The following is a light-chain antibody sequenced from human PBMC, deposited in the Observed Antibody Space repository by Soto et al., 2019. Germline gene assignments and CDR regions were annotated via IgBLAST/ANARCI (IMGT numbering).Light chain of an antibody. CDR3: SSFTSSSTRV. V-gene: IGLV2-14*03. CDR2: EVT. Sequence: QSALTQPASVSGSPGQSITISCTGTSSDVGGYNYVSRYQQHPGKAPKLIIYEVTNRPSGISDRFSGSKSDSTASLTIAGLQSEDEAEYYCSSFTSSSTRVFGTGTKVTVL. J-gene: IGLJ1*01. CDR1: SSDVGGYNY.